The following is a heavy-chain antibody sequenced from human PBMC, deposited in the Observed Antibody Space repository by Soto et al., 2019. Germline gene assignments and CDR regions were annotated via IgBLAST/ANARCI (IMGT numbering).Heavy chain of an antibody. CDR3: ARIGYYYYGMDV. CDR1: GFSLSNARMG. CDR2: IFSNDEK. J-gene: IGHJ6*02. V-gene: IGHV2-26*01. Sequence: SGPTLVNPTETLTLTCTVSGFSLSNARMGVSWIRQPPGKALEWLAHIFSNDEKSYSTSLKSTLTISKDTSKSQAVLTMTNMDPVDTATYYCARIGYYYYGMDVWGQGTTVTVSS.